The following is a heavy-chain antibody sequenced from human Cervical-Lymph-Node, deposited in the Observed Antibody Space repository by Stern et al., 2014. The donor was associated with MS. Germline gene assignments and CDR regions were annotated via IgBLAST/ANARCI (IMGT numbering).Heavy chain of an antibody. D-gene: IGHD2-21*01. Sequence: QVQLVQSGADVKKPGASLKVSCKASGYTFTDYYMQWVRQAPGQGLEWMGWILPNIGDTNYARKFQVMVTLTRDTSINTAYLELSRLTYDDTAVYYCARGLATALIADFWGQGTLVTVS. V-gene: IGHV1-2*02. J-gene: IGHJ4*02. CDR2: ILPNIGDT. CDR3: ARGLATALIADF. CDR1: GYTFTDYY.